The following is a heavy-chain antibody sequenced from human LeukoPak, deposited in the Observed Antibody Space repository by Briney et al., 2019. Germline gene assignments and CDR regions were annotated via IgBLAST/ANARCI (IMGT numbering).Heavy chain of an antibody. CDR3: ARSAMTTVTRYWFDP. CDR2: ISYDGSNK. CDR1: GFTFGSYA. Sequence: GGSLRLSCAASGFTFGSYAMHWVRQAPGKGLEWVAVISYDGSNKYYADSVKGRFTISRDNSKNTLYLQMNSLRAEDTAVYYCARSAMTTVTRYWFDPWGQGTLVTVSS. D-gene: IGHD4-17*01. J-gene: IGHJ5*02. V-gene: IGHV3-30*04.